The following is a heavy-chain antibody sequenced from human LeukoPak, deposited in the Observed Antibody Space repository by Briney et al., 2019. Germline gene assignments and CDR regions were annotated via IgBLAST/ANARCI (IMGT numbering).Heavy chain of an antibody. V-gene: IGHV3-15*05. CDR2: IKAKAHGGTI. CDR3: AGDLISGSGSLGY. Sequence: GGSLRLSCAASGFTFINAWMAWVRQAPGRGLEWVGRIKAKAHGGTIEYAAPVKGRFTISRDNAKTTLYLQMNSLRDEDTAVYYCAGDLISGSGSLGYWGQGTLVTVSS. CDR1: GFTFINAW. J-gene: IGHJ4*02. D-gene: IGHD3-10*01.